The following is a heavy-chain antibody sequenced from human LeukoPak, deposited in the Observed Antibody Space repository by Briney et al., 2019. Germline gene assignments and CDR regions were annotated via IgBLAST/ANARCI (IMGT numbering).Heavy chain of an antibody. CDR1: GFTFSSYA. Sequence: GGSLRLSCAASGFTFSSYAMHWVRQAPGKGLEWVAVISYDGSNKYYADSVKGRFTISRDNSKNTLYLQMNSLRAEDTAVYYCARAGWHYGSGSYYTYWGQGTLVTVSS. CDR3: ARAGWHYGSGSYYTY. D-gene: IGHD3-10*01. CDR2: ISYDGSNK. V-gene: IGHV3-30-3*01. J-gene: IGHJ4*02.